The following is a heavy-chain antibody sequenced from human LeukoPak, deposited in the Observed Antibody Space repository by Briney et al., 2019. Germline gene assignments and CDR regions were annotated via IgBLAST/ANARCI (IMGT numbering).Heavy chain of an antibody. J-gene: IGHJ3*02. CDR3: ARRYDILKADAFDI. V-gene: IGHV4-4*09. Sequence: SETLSLICTVSGGSISSYYWSWIRQPPGKGLEGIGYIYTSGSTNYNPPLKSRVTISVDTSKNQFSLKLSSVTAADTAVYYCARRYDILKADAFDIWGQGTMVTVSS. CDR1: GGSISSYY. CDR2: IYTSGST. D-gene: IGHD3-9*01.